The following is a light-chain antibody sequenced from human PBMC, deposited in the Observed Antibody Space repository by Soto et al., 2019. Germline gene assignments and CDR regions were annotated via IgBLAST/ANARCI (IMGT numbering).Light chain of an antibody. Sequence: EIVLTQSPGTLSLSQGQRATLSCRASQSLSSSFLAWYQQKPGQAPRLIIYGASSRAAGIPDRFSGSGSGTDFTLTISSLEPEDFAVYYCHQFATTRSFGQGTKVDMK. CDR2: GAS. V-gene: IGKV3-20*01. J-gene: IGKJ1*01. CDR1: QSLSSSF. CDR3: HQFATTRS.